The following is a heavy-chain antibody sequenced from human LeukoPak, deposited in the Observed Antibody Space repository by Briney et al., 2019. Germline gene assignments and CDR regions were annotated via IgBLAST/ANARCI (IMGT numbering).Heavy chain of an antibody. CDR1: GGTFSSYA. D-gene: IGHD5-18*01. V-gene: IGHV1-69*04. J-gene: IGHJ4*02. CDR3: ARDDSYGYSADY. Sequence: ASVKVSCKASGGTFSSYAISWVRQAPGQGLEWMGRIIPILGIANYAQKFQGRVTITADKSTSTAYMELSSLRSEDTAVYYCARDDSYGYSADYWGQGTLVTVSS. CDR2: IIPILGIA.